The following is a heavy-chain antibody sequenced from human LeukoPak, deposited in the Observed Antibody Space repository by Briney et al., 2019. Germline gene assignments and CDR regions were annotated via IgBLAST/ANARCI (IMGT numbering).Heavy chain of an antibody. Sequence: SETLSLTCTVSGGSVSSGSYYWRWIRQPPGKGLEWIGYIYYSGSTNYNPSLKSRVTISVDTSKNQFSLKLSSVTAADTAVYFCARTNSGSYGQTDYWGQGTLVTVSS. CDR1: GGSVSSGSYY. V-gene: IGHV4-61*01. D-gene: IGHD1-26*01. CDR2: IYYSGST. CDR3: ARTNSGSYGQTDY. J-gene: IGHJ4*02.